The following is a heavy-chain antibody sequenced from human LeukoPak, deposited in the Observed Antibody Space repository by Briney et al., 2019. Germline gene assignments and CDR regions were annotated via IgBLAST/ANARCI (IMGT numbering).Heavy chain of an antibody. Sequence: AASVKVSFKASGGTFSSYAISWVRQAPGQGLEWMGGIIPIFGTANYAQKFQGRVTITTDESTSTAYMELSSLRSEDTAVYYCARDRGMATENSGFDYWGQGTLVTVSS. CDR3: ARDRGMATENSGFDY. D-gene: IGHD5-24*01. J-gene: IGHJ4*02. V-gene: IGHV1-69*05. CDR2: IIPIFGTA. CDR1: GGTFSSYA.